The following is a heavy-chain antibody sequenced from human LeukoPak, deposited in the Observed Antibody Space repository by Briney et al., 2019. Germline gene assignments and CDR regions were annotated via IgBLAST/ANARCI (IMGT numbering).Heavy chain of an antibody. CDR2: ISGSGSST. CDR3: AKGLFEYSSLDDALDI. Sequence: GGSLRLSCAASGFTFSSYAMSWVRQAPGKGLEWVSAISGSGSSTSYADSVKGRFTISRDNSKNKLYLQMNSLRVEDTAVYYCAKGLFEYSSLDDALDIWVQGPRVTVSS. CDR1: GFTFSSYA. V-gene: IGHV3-23*01. J-gene: IGHJ3*02. D-gene: IGHD5-18*01.